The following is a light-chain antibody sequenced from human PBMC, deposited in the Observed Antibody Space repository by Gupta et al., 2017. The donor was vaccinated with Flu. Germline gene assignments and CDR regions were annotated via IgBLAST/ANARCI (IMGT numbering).Light chain of an antibody. Sequence: VTISCSGSNSNIGNDYVSWYQQLPGTAPKLLIYENSKRPSGIPDRFSGSKSGTSVTLAITGLQTGDEADYYCEAWDDSLSAEVFGGGTKLTVL. CDR1: NSNIGNDY. CDR3: EAWDDSLSAEV. V-gene: IGLV1-51*01. J-gene: IGLJ3*02. CDR2: ENS.